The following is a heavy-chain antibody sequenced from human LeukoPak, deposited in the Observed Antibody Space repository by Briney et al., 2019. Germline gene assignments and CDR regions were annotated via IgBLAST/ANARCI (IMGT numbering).Heavy chain of an antibody. V-gene: IGHV1-2*02. D-gene: IGHD6-13*01. J-gene: IGHJ4*02. CDR3: ARDSDFTLAAAGY. CDR2: INPNSGGT. Sequence: ASVKVSCKASGYTFTGYYMHWVRQAPGQGLEWMGWINPNSGGTNYAQKFQGRVTMTRDTSISTAYMELSRLRSDDTAVYYCARDSDFTLAAAGYWGQGTLVTVSS. CDR1: GYTFTGYY.